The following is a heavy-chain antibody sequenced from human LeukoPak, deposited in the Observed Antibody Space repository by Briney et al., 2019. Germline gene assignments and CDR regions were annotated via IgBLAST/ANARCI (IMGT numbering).Heavy chain of an antibody. CDR1: GYTFTGYY. D-gene: IGHD3-3*01. J-gene: IGHJ6*03. CDR2: INPNSGGT. Sequence: ASVKVSCKASGYTFTGYYIHWVRQAPGQGLEWMGWINPNSGGTNYAQKFQGRVTMTRDTSISTAYMELSRLRSDDTAVYYCARDTARITIFGVAKYIDVWGKGTTVTVSS. CDR3: ARDTARITIFGVAKYIDV. V-gene: IGHV1-2*02.